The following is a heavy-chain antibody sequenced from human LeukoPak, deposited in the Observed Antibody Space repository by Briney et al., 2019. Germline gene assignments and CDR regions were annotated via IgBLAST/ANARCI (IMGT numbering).Heavy chain of an antibody. J-gene: IGHJ4*02. CDR2: IYTSGST. Sequence: SETLSLTCTVSGGFISSYYWSWIRQPAGKGLEWIGRIYTSGSTDYNPSLKSRVTMSVATSKNHCSLKLSSVTAADTAVYYCARPNIRYCSGGACSNDGSDYWGQGTLVTVSS. V-gene: IGHV4-4*07. CDR1: GGFISSYY. CDR3: ARPNIRYCSGGACSNDGSDY. D-gene: IGHD2-15*01.